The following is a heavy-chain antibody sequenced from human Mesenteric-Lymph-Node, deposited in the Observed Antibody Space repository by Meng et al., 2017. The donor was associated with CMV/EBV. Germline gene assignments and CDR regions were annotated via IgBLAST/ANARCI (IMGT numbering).Heavy chain of an antibody. Sequence: GESLKISCAASGFTVSSSFLTWIRQAPGKGLEWVSVFYRGGRTIYADFVKGRFTISRDNSKNSLYLQMNSLRAEDTAVYYCAKALGNCTTTTCSFSFYYYGLDVWGQGTTVTVSS. CDR3: AKALGNCTTTTCSFSFYYYGLDV. CDR1: GFTVSSSF. J-gene: IGHJ6*02. V-gene: IGHV3-66*02. CDR2: FYRGGRT. D-gene: IGHD2-2*01.